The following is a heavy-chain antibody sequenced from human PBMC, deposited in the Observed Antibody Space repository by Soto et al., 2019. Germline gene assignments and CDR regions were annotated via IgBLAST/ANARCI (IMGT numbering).Heavy chain of an antibody. CDR3: ARGGYCIGDSCHNWFDP. J-gene: IGHJ5*02. D-gene: IGHD2-15*01. Sequence: QVQLQESGPGLVKPSQTLSLTCSVSGGSINSAGSYWSWIRQQPGKGLEWIGYIYYSGSTHYNPSLKSRVSISLDTSKNQFSLKVNSVTAADTALYYCARGGYCIGDSCHNWFDPWGQGTLVTVSS. CDR2: IYYSGST. CDR1: GGSINSAGSY. V-gene: IGHV4-31*03.